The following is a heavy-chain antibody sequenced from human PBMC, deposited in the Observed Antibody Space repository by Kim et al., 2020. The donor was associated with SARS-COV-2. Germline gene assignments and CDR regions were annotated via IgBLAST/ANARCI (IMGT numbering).Heavy chain of an antibody. J-gene: IGHJ6*02. CDR3: ARGPTGGYSGYYPGSADPPV. Sequence: SETLSLTCTVSGGSISSGGYYWSWIRQHPGKGLEWIGYIYYSGSTYYNPSLKSRVTISVDTSKNQFSLKLSSVTAADTAVYYCARGPTGGYSGYYPGSADPPVWGQGTTVTVSS. V-gene: IGHV4-31*03. CDR1: GGSISSGGYY. D-gene: IGHD5-12*01. CDR2: IYYSGST.